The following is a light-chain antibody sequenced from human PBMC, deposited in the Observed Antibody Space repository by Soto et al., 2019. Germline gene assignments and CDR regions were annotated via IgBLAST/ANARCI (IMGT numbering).Light chain of an antibody. CDR3: QKSYRTPRT. V-gene: IGKV1-39*01. CDR2: AAS. Sequence: DIPMTKSPSSLSASVGDRVTITCRASQSISNYLNWYQQKPGKAPKLLMYAASSLQSGVPSRFGGSGSGTDFTLTISSLQPEDFATYYCQKSYRTPRTFGQGTKVAIK. CDR1: QSISNY. J-gene: IGKJ1*01.